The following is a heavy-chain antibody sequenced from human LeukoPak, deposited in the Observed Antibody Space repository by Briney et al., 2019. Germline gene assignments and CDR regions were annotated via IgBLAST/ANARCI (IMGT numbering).Heavy chain of an antibody. V-gene: IGHV3-23*01. D-gene: IGHD6-19*01. Sequence: GGSLRLSCAASGVTFSSYAMSWVRQAPGKGLEWVSAISGSGGSTYYADSVKGRFTISRDNSKNTLYLQMNSLRAEDTAVYYCAKDLTGYSSGWLFDYWGQGTLVTVSS. CDR1: GVTFSSYA. CDR2: ISGSGGST. J-gene: IGHJ4*02. CDR3: AKDLTGYSSGWLFDY.